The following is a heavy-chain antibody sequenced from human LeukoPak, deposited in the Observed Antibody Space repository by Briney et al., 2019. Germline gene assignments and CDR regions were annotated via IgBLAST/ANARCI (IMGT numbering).Heavy chain of an antibody. J-gene: IGHJ4*02. CDR1: GFTFSSYS. CDR2: ISSSSSYI. Sequence: GGSLRLSCAASGFTFSSYSMNWVRQAPGKGLEWVSSISSSSSYIYYADSVKGRFTISRDNAKNSLYLQMNSLRAEDTAVYYCARTKAAAETGAFDYWGQGTLVTVSS. V-gene: IGHV3-21*01. D-gene: IGHD6-13*01. CDR3: ARTKAAAETGAFDY.